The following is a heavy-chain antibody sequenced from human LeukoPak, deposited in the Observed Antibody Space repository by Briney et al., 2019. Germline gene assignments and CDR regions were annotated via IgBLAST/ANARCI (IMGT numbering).Heavy chain of an antibody. Sequence: GGSLRLSCAASGFTFNSYAMSWVRQAPGKGLEWVSAISGSGGTTNYADSVNGRFTISRDNSKDTLFLQVNSLRVEDTAVYYCAKHPRHCGGDCYPDFDSWGQGTLVTVSS. D-gene: IGHD2-21*02. V-gene: IGHV3-23*01. CDR1: GFTFNSYA. CDR3: AKHPRHCGGDCYPDFDS. J-gene: IGHJ4*02. CDR2: ISGSGGTT.